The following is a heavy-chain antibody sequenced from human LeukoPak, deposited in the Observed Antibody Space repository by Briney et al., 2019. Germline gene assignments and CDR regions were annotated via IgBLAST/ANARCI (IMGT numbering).Heavy chain of an antibody. CDR3: ARETPSYDSSGYYAESYYYYYGMDV. CDR2: IIPIFGTA. V-gene: IGHV1-69*13. Sequence: SVKVSCKASGGTFSSYAISWVRQAPGQGLEWMGGIIPIFGTANYAQRFQGRVTITADESTSTAYMELSSLRSEDTAVYYCARETPSYDSSGYYAESYYYYYGMDVWGQGTTVTVSS. D-gene: IGHD3-22*01. J-gene: IGHJ6*02. CDR1: GGTFSSYA.